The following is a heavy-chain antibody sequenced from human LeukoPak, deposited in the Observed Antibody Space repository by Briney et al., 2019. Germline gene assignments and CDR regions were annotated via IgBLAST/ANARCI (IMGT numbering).Heavy chain of an antibody. Sequence: QPGGSLRLSCAASGFALSSHWMTWVRQVPGRGPEWVANVNRDGSETYYLDSVKGRFTISKDNAKNSLYLQMNSLRAEDTALYHCARNNGMVVWGQGTTVIVSS. V-gene: IGHV3-7*03. CDR2: VNRDGSET. CDR3: ARNNGMVV. J-gene: IGHJ6*02. CDR1: GFALSSHW.